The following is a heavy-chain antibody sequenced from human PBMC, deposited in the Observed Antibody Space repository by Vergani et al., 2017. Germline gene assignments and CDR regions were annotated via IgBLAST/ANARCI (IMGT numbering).Heavy chain of an antibody. CDR2: INSDGDST. CDR1: GFTFSNYW. D-gene: IGHD1-26*01. J-gene: IGHJ6*03. CDR3: ARDGWELLDYFYYMDV. V-gene: IGHV3-74*01. Sequence: VQLVESGGGLVQPGGSLRLSCTASGFTFSNYWMQWVRQAPGKGQMWVSRINSDGDSTSYADSVKGRFTISRDNAKNTLYLQMDSLRAEDTAVYYCARDGWELLDYFYYMDVWGKGTTVTVSS.